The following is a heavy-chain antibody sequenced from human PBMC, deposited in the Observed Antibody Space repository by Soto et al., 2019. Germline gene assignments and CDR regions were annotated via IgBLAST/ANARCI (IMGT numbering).Heavy chain of an antibody. J-gene: IGHJ4*02. CDR1: GGSISSGGYY. V-gene: IGHV4-31*03. CDR2: LYSSGST. Sequence: QVQLQESGPGLVKPSQTLSLTCTVSGGSISSGGYYWRWIRQHPGKGLEWIGYLYSSGSTYYNPSLKRRVTISVDTSTNQFSLKLSSVTAADTAVYYCASDVPRGGNFDYWGQGTLVTVSS. D-gene: IGHD3-16*01. CDR3: ASDVPRGGNFDY.